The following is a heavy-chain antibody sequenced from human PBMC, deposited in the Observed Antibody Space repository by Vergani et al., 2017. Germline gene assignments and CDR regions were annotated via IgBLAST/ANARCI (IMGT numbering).Heavy chain of an antibody. CDR2: ISGSGGST. Sequence: VQLVESGGGVVQPGRSLRLSCAASGFTFSSYGMHWVRQAPGKGLEWVSAISGSGGSTYYADSVKGRFTISRDNAKNSLYLQMNSLRAEDTAVYYCARGAILGWFDPWGQGTLVTVSS. CDR1: GFTFSSYG. V-gene: IGHV3-21*01. J-gene: IGHJ5*02. D-gene: IGHD2-2*02. CDR3: ARGAILGWFDP.